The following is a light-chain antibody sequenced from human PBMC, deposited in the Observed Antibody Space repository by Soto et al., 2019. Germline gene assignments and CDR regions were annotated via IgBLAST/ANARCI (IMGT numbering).Light chain of an antibody. CDR2: WAS. V-gene: IGKV4-1*01. CDR1: QSVLLNSNNKNY. Sequence: DIVMTQSPDSLAVSLGERATINCKSSQSVLLNSNNKNYLAWYQQKPGQAPKLLIYWASTRESGVPDRFSGSGSGTEFTLTISSLQAEDVAVYYCQQYYNIPYTFGQGTKLEIK. J-gene: IGKJ2*01. CDR3: QQYYNIPYT.